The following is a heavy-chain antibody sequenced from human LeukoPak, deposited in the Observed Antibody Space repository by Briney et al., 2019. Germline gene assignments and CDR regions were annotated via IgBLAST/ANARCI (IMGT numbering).Heavy chain of an antibody. CDR1: GGSTSSYY. J-gene: IGHJ6*02. CDR2: IYYSGST. V-gene: IGHV4-59*01. CDR3: ARDKNYDFWSGYPGGYYYGMDV. Sequence: SETLSLTCTVSGGSTSSYYWSWIRQPPGKGLEWIGYIYYSGSTNYNPSLKSRVTISVDTSKNQFSLKLSSVTAADTAVYYCARDKNYDFWSGYPGGYYYGMDVWGQGTTVTVSS. D-gene: IGHD3-3*01.